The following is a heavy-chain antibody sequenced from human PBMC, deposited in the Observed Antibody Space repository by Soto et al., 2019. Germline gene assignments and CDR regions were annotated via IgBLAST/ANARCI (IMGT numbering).Heavy chain of an antibody. D-gene: IGHD3-3*01. Sequence: QVQLVQSGAEVKKPGASVKVSCKVSGYTLTELSMHWVRQAPGKGLEWMGDFDPEDGETIYAQKFQGRVIMTEDTAIDTAYMELSSLRSEDTAVYYCEAAEDFWSGYLRFPCGQGTLVTVSS. CDR1: GYTLTELS. CDR3: EAAEDFWSGYLRFP. V-gene: IGHV1-24*01. J-gene: IGHJ5*02. CDR2: FDPEDGET.